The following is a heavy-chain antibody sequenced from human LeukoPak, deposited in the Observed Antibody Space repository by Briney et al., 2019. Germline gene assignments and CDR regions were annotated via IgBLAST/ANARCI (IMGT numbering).Heavy chain of an antibody. J-gene: IGHJ4*02. CDR1: GGSFSGYY. CDR2: INHSGST. V-gene: IGHV4-34*01. CDR3: ARGRRWLQLGFDY. Sequence: SEILSLTCAVYGGSFSGYYWSWIRQPPGKGLEWIGEINHSGSTNYNPSLKSRVTISVDTSKNQFSLKLSSVTAADTAVYYCARGRRWLQLGFDYWGQGTLVTVSS. D-gene: IGHD5-24*01.